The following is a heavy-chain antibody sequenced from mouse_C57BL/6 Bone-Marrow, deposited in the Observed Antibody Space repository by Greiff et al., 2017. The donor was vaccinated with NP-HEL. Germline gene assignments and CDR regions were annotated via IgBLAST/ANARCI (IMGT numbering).Heavy chain of an antibody. V-gene: IGHV1-15*01. J-gene: IGHJ2*01. Sequence: QVQLQQSGAELVRPGASVTLSCKASGYTFTDYEMPWVKQTPVHGLEWIGALDPETGGTAYNQKFKGKAILTADKSSSTAYMELRSLTSEDSAVYYCTRRRTSDYWGQGTTLTVSS. D-gene: IGHD3-3*01. CDR2: LDPETGGT. CDR1: GYTFTDYE. CDR3: TRRRTSDY.